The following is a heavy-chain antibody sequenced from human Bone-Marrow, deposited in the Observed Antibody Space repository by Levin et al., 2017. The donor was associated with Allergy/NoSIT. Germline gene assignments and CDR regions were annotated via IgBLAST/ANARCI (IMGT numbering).Heavy chain of an antibody. CDR3: ARLTTVVRYGMDV. D-gene: IGHD4-23*01. CDR2: IYYSGST. V-gene: IGHV4-61*01. Sequence: SETLSLTCTVSGGSVSSGSYYWSWIRQPPGKGLEWIGYIYYSGSTNYNPSLKSRVTISVDTSKNQFSLKLSSVTAADTAVYYCARLTTVVRYGMDVWGQGTTVTVSS. J-gene: IGHJ6*02. CDR1: GGSVSSGSYY.